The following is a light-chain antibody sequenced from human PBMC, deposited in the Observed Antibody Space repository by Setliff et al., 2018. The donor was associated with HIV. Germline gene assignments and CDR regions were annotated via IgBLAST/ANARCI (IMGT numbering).Light chain of an antibody. CDR3: TSYTGGNTRV. CDR2: NVN. CDR1: SNDIGGYNY. Sequence: QSVLTQPASVSGSPGQTITISCTGTSNDIGGYNYVSWYQQHPGEAPKLIIYNVNNRPSGVSSRFSGSKSGNTAPLSISELRAEDETDYYCTSYTGGNTRVFGTGTKVT. V-gene: IGLV2-14*03. J-gene: IGLJ1*01.